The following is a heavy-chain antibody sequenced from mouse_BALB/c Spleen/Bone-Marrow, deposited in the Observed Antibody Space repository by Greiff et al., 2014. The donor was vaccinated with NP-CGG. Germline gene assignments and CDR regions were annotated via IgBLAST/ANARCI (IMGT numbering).Heavy chain of an antibody. D-gene: IGHD1-2*01. CDR1: GFSLTNYG. J-gene: IGHJ4*01. V-gene: IGHV2-9*02. CDR3: ARITTATGAMDY. Sequence: VKLVESGPGLVAPSQSLSITCTVSGFSLTNYGVHWVRQPPGKGLEWLGVIWADGSTNYNSALMSRLSISKDNSKSQVFFKMNSLQTDDTAMYYCARITTATGAMDYWGQGTSVTDSS. CDR2: IWADGST.